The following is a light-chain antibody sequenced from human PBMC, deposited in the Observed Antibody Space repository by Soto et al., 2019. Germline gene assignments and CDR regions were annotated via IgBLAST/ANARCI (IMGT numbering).Light chain of an antibody. CDR1: QSVASSY. Sequence: EIVLTQSPGTLSLSPGERATLSCRASQSVASSYLAWYQQKPGQAPRLVIHGASSRATGIPDRFSGSGSGTDFTLTISRLEPEDFAVYYCQQYEISPPITFGQGIRLEI. J-gene: IGKJ5*01. V-gene: IGKV3-20*01. CDR3: QQYEISPPIT. CDR2: GAS.